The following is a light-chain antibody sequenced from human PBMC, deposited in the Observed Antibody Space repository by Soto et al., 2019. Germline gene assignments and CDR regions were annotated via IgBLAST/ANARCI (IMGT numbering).Light chain of an antibody. CDR3: SSYTSSSIDYV. V-gene: IGLV2-14*01. CDR2: EVS. Sequence: QSALTQPASVSGSPGQSITISCTRTSSDVGGYNYVSWYQHHPGQAPKLMIYEVSHRPSGVSNRFSGAKSGNTESLTISGLQAEDEADYYCSSYTSSSIDYVFGTGTKLTVL. CDR1: SSDVGGYNY. J-gene: IGLJ1*01.